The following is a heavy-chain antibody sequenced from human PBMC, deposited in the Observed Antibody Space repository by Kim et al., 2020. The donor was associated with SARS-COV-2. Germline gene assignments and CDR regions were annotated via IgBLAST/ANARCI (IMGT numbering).Heavy chain of an antibody. CDR2: INWNGGST. J-gene: IGHJ5*02. D-gene: IGHD5-12*01. CDR1: GFTFDDYG. CDR3: ARDRGPWRDGYNAWFDP. Sequence: GGSLRLSCAASGFTFDDYGMSWVRQAPGKGLEWVSGINWNGGSTGYADSVKGRFTISRDNAKNSLYLQMNSLRAEDTALYHCARDRGPWRDGYNAWFDPWGQGTLVTVSS. V-gene: IGHV3-20*01.